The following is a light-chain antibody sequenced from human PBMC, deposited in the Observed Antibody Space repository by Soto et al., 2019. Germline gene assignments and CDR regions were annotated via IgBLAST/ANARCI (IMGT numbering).Light chain of an antibody. V-gene: IGLV2-23*01. CDR1: SSDVGSYKF. CDR3: CSYAGSRTYV. J-gene: IGLJ1*01. CDR2: EGS. Sequence: QSVLTQSASVSGSPGQSITISCTGTSSDVGSYKFVSWYQNHPGKAPKLMIYEGSKRPSGVSNRFSGSKSGNTASLTISGLQAEDEADYYCCSYAGSRTYVFGTGTKVTVL.